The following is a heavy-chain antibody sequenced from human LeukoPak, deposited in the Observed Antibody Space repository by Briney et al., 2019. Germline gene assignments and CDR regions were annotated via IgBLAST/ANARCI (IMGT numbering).Heavy chain of an antibody. J-gene: IGHJ4*02. CDR3: ARRFQTYYYGSGSYYNY. CDR2: IYYSGST. CDR1: GGSISSSSYY. Sequence: SETLSLTCTVSGGSISSSSYYWGWIRQPPGKGLEWIGSIYYSGSTYYNPSLKSRVTISVDTSKNQFSLKLSSVTAADTAVYYCARRFQTYYYGSGSYYNYWGQGTLVTVSS. D-gene: IGHD3-10*01. V-gene: IGHV4-39*07.